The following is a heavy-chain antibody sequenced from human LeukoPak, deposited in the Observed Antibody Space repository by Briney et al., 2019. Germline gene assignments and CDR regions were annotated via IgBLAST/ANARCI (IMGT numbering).Heavy chain of an antibody. CDR3: AREGGRGNFDY. J-gene: IGHJ4*02. CDR1: GFTFSSYS. V-gene: IGHV3-48*04. D-gene: IGHD2-15*01. Sequence: GGSLRLSCAASGFTFSSYSMNWVRQAPGKGLEWVSYISSSSSTIYYADSVKGRFTISRDNAKNSLYLQMNSLRAEDTAVYYCAREGGRGNFDYWGQGTLVTVSS. CDR2: ISSSSSTI.